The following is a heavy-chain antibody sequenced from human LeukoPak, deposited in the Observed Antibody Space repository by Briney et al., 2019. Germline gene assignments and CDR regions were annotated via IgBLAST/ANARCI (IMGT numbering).Heavy chain of an antibody. CDR3: ANGYSGSLYDAFDI. CDR2: IWYDGSNK. CDR1: GFTFSSYG. V-gene: IGHV3-33*06. D-gene: IGHD1-26*01. Sequence: PGRSLRLSCAASGFTFSSYGMHWVRQAPGKGLEWVAVIWYDGSNKYYADSVKGRFTISRDNSKNTLYLQMNSLRAEDTAVYYCANGYSGSLYDAFDIWGQGTMVTVSS. J-gene: IGHJ3*02.